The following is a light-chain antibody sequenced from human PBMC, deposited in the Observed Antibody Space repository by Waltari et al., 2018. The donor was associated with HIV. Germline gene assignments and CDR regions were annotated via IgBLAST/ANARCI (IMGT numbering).Light chain of an antibody. J-gene: IGLJ3*02. CDR1: NLERKS. CDR3: QVWDSSSDHVL. V-gene: IGLV3-21*04. CDR2: YDS. Sequence: SSVLTQQPSVSVAPGKTARITCGGTNLERKSVHWYQQKPGQAPALVIYYDSDRPSGIPGRVSGSNSGDTATLTISRVGDGDEADYYCQVWDSSSDHVLFGGGTKLTVL.